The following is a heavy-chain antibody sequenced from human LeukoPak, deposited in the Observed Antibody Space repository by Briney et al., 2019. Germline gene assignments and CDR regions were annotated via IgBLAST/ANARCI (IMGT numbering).Heavy chain of an antibody. Sequence: GGSLRLSCAASGFIFSSYGMHWVRQAPGKGLEWVAFIRYDGNNKYYADSVKGRFTISRDNSKNTPYLQMNSLGVEDTAVYYCARGWTGGPDYWGQGTLVTVSS. CDR2: IRYDGNNK. CDR1: GFIFSSYG. CDR3: ARGWTGGPDY. V-gene: IGHV3-30*02. J-gene: IGHJ4*02. D-gene: IGHD3-10*01.